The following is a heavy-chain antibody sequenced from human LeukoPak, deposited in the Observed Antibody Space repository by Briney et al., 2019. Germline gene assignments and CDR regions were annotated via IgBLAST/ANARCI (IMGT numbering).Heavy chain of an antibody. Sequence: SETLSLTCAVYGGSFSGYYWSWIRQPPGKGLEWIGEINHSGSTNYNPSLKSRVTISVDTSKNQFSLKLSSVTAADTAVYYCARWSSSGSWGNWFDPWGQGTLVTVSS. J-gene: IGHJ5*02. V-gene: IGHV4-34*01. CDR2: INHSGST. CDR1: GGSFSGYY. CDR3: ARWSSSGSWGNWFDP. D-gene: IGHD6-19*01.